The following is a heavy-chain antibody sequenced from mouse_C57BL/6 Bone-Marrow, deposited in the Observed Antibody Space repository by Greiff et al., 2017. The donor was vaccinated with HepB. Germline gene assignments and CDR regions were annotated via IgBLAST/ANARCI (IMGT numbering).Heavy chain of an antibody. D-gene: IGHD2-3*01. CDR3: TRWGYDGYYIDY. J-gene: IGHJ2*01. CDR2: IDPETGGT. Sequence: QVQLQQSGAELVRPGASVTLSCKASGYTFTDYEMHWVKQTPVHGLEWIGAIDPETGGTAYNQKFKGKAILTADKSSSTAYMELRSLTSEDSAVYYCTRWGYDGYYIDYWGQGTTLTVSS. V-gene: IGHV1-15*01. CDR1: GYTFTDYE.